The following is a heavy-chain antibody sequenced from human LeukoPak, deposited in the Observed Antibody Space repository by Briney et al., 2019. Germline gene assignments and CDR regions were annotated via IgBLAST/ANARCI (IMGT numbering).Heavy chain of an antibody. CDR3: ARDSSCTNGVCYTGLMDV. Sequence: ASVKVSFKAPGYTFTGYYMHWVRQAPGQGLEWMGWINPNSGGTNYAQKFQGRVTMTRDTSISTAYMELSRLRSDDTAVYYCARDSSCTNGVCYTGLMDVWGQGTTVTVSS. CDR2: INPNSGGT. CDR1: GYTFTGYY. D-gene: IGHD2-8*01. V-gene: IGHV1-2*02. J-gene: IGHJ6*02.